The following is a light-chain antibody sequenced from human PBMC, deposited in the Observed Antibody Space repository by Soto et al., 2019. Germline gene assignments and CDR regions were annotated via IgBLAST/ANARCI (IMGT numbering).Light chain of an antibody. J-gene: IGLJ2*01. CDR2: LNSDGSH. CDR1: SGHRNYA. V-gene: IGLV4-69*01. CDR3: HTWGTGIQV. Sequence: QLVVTQSPSASASLGASVKLTCTLSSGHRNYAIAWHQQQPEKGPRYLMRLNSDGSHNKGDGVPDRFSGSSSGAERYLTISSLQSEDEADYYCHTWGTGIQVFGGGTKLTVL.